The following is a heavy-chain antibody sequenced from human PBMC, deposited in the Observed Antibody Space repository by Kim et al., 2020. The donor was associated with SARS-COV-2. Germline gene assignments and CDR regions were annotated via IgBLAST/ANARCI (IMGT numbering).Heavy chain of an antibody. J-gene: IGHJ6*02. Sequence: SETLSLTCTVSGGSISSSSYYWGWIRRPPGKGLEWIGSIYYSGSTYYNPSLKSRVTISVDTSKNQFSLKLSSVTAADTAVYYCARHLSSWFGEFLPLTSYYYYYYGMDVWGQGTTVTVSS. CDR3: ARHLSSWFGEFLPLTSYYYYYYGMDV. CDR1: GGSISSSSYY. CDR2: IYYSGST. D-gene: IGHD3-10*01. V-gene: IGHV4-39*01.